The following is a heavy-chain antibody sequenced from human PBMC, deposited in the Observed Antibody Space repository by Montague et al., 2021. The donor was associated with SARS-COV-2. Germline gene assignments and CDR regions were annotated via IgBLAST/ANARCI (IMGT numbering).Heavy chain of an antibody. CDR1: GGSFDSDNFF. V-gene: IGHV4-39*01. Sequence: SETLSLTCSVSGGSFDSDNFFWGWIRQPPGKRLEWIGVISNGGRTFDNPCLKSRVTISVHRSRNQLSLNVKSVTAADTAVYYCARHRRYDVVTYYPDFWGQGILVTVSS. D-gene: IGHD3-9*01. CDR3: ARHRRYDVVTYYPDF. CDR2: ISNGGRT. J-gene: IGHJ4*02.